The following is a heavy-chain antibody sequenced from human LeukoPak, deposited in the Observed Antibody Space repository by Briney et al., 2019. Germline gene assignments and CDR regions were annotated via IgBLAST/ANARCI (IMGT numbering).Heavy chain of an antibody. D-gene: IGHD6-13*01. J-gene: IGHJ6*03. CDR2: INHSGST. CDR1: GGSFSGYY. V-gene: IGHV4-34*01. CDR3: ARAGSSWYYYYYYMDV. Sequence: SETLSLTCAVYGGSFSGYYWSWIRQPPGKGLEWIGEINHSGSTNYNPSLKSRVTISVDTSKNQFPLKLSSVTAADTAVYYCARAGSSWYYYYYYMDVWGKGTTVTVSS.